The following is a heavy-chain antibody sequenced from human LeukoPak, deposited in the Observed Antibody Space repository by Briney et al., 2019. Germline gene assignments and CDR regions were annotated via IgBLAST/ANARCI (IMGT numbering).Heavy chain of an antibody. CDR2: IYHSGST. CDR3: ARQARRYYDILTGYIN. D-gene: IGHD3-9*01. CDR1: GYSISSGYY. J-gene: IGHJ4*02. V-gene: IGHV4-38-2*02. Sequence: SETLSLTCTVSGYSISSGYYWGWIRQPPGMGLEWIGTIYHSGSTYYNPSLKSRVTISVDTSRNQFSLKLTSVTAADTAVYYCARQARRYYDILTGYINWGQGTLVTVSS.